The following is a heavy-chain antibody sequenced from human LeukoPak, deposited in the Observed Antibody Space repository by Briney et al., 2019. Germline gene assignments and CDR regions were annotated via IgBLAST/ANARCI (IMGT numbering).Heavy chain of an antibody. J-gene: IGHJ3*02. V-gene: IGHV1-18*01. CDR3: AREAAYYDILTGYSPDAFDI. D-gene: IGHD3-9*01. CDR2: ISAYNGNT. CDR1: GYTFTSYG. Sequence: ASVKVSCKASGYTFTSYGISWVRQAPGQGLEWMGWISAYNGNTNYAQKLQGRVTMTTDTSTSTAYTELRSLRSDDTAVYYCAREAAYYDILTGYSPDAFDIWGQGTMVTVSS.